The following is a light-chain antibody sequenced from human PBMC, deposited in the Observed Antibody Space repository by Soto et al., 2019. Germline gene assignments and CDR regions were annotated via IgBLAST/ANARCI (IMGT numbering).Light chain of an antibody. V-gene: IGLV2-14*01. CDR2: DVS. J-gene: IGLJ1*01. CDR3: SSYTSCSRGV. CDR1: SSDVGGYNY. Sequence: QSALTQPASVSGSPGQSITISCTGTSSDVGGYNYVSWYQQHPGKAPKLMIYDVSNRPSGVSNRFSGSKSGNTASLTISGLQAEDEADYYCSSYTSCSRGVFGTGTKVTVL.